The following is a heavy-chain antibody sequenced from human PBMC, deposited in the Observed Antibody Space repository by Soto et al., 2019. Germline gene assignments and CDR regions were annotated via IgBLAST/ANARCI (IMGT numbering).Heavy chain of an antibody. D-gene: IGHD3-9*01. CDR1: GGSISSGDYY. CDR3: ARYHDILTGSHSYYYYGMDV. V-gene: IGHV4-30-4*01. CDR2: IYYSGST. Sequence: SETLSLTCTVSGGSISSGDYYWSWIRQPPGKGLEWIGYIYYSGSTYYNPSLKSRVTISVDTSKNQFSLKLSSVTAADTAVYYCARYHDILTGSHSYYYYGMDVRGQGTTVTVSS. J-gene: IGHJ6*02.